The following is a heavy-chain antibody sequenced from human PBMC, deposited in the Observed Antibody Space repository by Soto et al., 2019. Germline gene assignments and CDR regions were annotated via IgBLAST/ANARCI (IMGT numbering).Heavy chain of an antibody. J-gene: IGHJ4*02. CDR1: GYSISSGYY. CDR3: ARFFYDSSGYWVSYFDY. V-gene: IGHV4-38-2*01. D-gene: IGHD3-22*01. CDR2: IYHSGST. Sequence: SETLSLTCAVSGYSISSGYYWGWIRQPPGKGLEWIGSIYHSGSTYYNPSLKSRVTISVDTSKNQFSLKLSSVTAADTAVYYCARFFYDSSGYWVSYFDYWGQGTLVTVSS.